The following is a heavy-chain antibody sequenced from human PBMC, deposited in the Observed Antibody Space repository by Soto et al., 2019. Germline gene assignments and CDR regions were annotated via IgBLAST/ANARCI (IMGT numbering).Heavy chain of an antibody. CDR3: TSDTFGARDS. D-gene: IGHD2-15*01. Sequence: GGSLRLSCAASGFAFSSEWMHWVRQAPGKGLVWVSRIDPYDTGITYADSVKGRFTIARDNAKNTLYLQMNSLRAEDTAVYYCTSDTFGARDSWGQGTLVTVS. CDR1: GFAFSSEW. CDR2: IDPYDTGI. J-gene: IGHJ4*02. V-gene: IGHV3-74*01.